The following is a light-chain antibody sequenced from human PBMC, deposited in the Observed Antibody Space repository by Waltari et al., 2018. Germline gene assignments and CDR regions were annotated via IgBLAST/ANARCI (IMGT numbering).Light chain of an antibody. J-gene: IGKJ3*01. CDR2: LAS. Sequence: VVMTQSPLSLSVSPGEPASIYCRSSDSLHSSGYTYLDWYLHKPGQFPQLLISLASTRASGVPDRFSGSGSDTDFTLKISRVEAEDVGLYYCMQALQRPFTFGPGTKVEIK. CDR1: DSLHSSGYTY. CDR3: MQALQRPFT. V-gene: IGKV2-28*01.